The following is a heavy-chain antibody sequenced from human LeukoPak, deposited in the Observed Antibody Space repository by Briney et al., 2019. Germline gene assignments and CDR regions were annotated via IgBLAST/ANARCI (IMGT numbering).Heavy chain of an antibody. CDR2: ISYDGSNK. V-gene: IGHV3-30*04. CDR1: GFTFSSYA. D-gene: IGHD3-9*01. Sequence: GGSLRHSCAASGFTFSSYAMHWVRQAPGKGLEWVAVISYDGSNKYYADSVKGRFTISRDNSKNTLYLQMNSLRAEDTAVYYCAREPRYDNRLYYFDYWGQGTLVTVSS. CDR3: AREPRYDNRLYYFDY. J-gene: IGHJ4*02.